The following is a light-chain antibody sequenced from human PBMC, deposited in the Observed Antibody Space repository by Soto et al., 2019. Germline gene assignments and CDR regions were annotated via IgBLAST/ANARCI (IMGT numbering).Light chain of an antibody. J-gene: IGKJ5*01. CDR3: QQLKSYPIT. CDR1: QDISAL. CDR2: AAS. V-gene: IGKV1-9*01. Sequence: IQLTQSPSSLSASVGDRVTITCRASQDISALLAWYQQKPGKAPKLLISAASTLQSGVPSRFSGSGSGTEFTLTISSLQPEHFATYYCQQLKSYPITFGQGTRLEIK.